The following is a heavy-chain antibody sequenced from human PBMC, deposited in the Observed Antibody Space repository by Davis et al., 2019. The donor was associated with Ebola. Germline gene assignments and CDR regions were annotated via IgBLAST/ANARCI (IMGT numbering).Heavy chain of an antibody. V-gene: IGHV1-8*01. CDR1: GYTFTTYD. D-gene: IGHD3-22*01. CDR2: MNPNSANT. J-gene: IGHJ3*01. Sequence: AASVKVSCKASGYTFTTYDINWVQQATGQGLEWVGWMNPNSANTGYAQKFQGRVTMTRNTSMNTAYMELSSLRSEDTAVYYCARRRWSSSGCIFSWGQGTMVTVSS. CDR3: ARRRWSSSGCIFS.